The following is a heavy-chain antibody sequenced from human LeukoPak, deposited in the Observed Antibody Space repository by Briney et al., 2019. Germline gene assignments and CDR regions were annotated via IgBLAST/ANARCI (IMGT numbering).Heavy chain of an antibody. CDR3: ARDLGYLDY. J-gene: IGHJ4*02. Sequence: SETLSLTCAVPGGSISSGGNSWSWIRQPPGKGLEWIGYIYHSGSTYYNPSLKSRVTISVDRSKNQFSLKLSSVTAADTAVYYCARDLGYLDYWGQGTLVTVSS. V-gene: IGHV4-30-2*01. CDR1: GGSISSGGNS. D-gene: IGHD7-27*01. CDR2: IYHSGST.